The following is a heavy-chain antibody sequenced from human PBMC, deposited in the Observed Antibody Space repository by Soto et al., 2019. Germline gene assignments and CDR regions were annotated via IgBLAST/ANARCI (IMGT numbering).Heavy chain of an antibody. Sequence: PSETLSLTCTVSGGSISSYYWSWIRQPPGKGLEWIGYIYYSGSTNYNPSLKRRVTISVDTSKNQFSLKLSSVTAADTAVYYCARGVTWDNGEYFFAYWGQGSLVPVSS. CDR1: GGSISSYY. D-gene: IGHD1-26*01. J-gene: IGHJ4*02. V-gene: IGHV4-59*01. CDR2: IYYSGST. CDR3: ARGVTWDNGEYFFAY.